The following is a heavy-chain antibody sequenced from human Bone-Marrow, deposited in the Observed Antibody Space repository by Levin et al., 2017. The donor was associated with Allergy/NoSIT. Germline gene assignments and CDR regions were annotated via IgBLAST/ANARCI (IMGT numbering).Heavy chain of an antibody. CDR2: ISHTSTKI. J-gene: IGHJ4*02. V-gene: IGHV3-11*04. CDR3: ARSMGYNYAGPLYYFDQ. Sequence: PGGSLRLSCAAAGFIFKDYYMTWMRQTPGKGLEWVGDISHTSTKINYAVSVKGRFTISRDNAKGSLLLQMNNLRVDDTGLYYCARSMGYNYAGPLYYFDQWGLGTLVTVSS. D-gene: IGHD5-24*01. CDR1: GFIFKDYY.